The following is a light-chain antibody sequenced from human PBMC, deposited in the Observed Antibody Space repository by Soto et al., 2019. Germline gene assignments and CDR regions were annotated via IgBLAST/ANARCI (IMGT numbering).Light chain of an antibody. CDR2: AVS. CDR1: QSVSNN. J-gene: IGKJ4*01. V-gene: IGKV3-15*01. Sequence: EIVMSQSPATLSVSPGERATLSCRASQSVSNNLAWYQQKPGQAPRLLIYAVSTRATGIPARFSGSGSATEFTLTISSLQSEDFAVYYCQQYNNWPPLTFGGGTKVEIK. CDR3: QQYNNWPPLT.